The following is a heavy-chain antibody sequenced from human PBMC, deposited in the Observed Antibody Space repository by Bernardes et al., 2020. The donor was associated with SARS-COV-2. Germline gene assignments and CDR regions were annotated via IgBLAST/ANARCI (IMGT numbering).Heavy chain of an antibody. CDR1: GFTVSSNY. CDR2: IYGGEST. CDR3: ARDPRSGTYGVDYFDY. Sequence: GSLRLSCAASGFTVSSNYMNWVRQAPGKGLEWVSAIYGGESTDYADSVKGRFTISRDNSKNMVYLQMNSLRIEDTAVYYCARDPRSGTYGVDYFDYWGQGTLVTVSS. J-gene: IGHJ4*02. V-gene: IGHV3-66*02. D-gene: IGHD1-26*01.